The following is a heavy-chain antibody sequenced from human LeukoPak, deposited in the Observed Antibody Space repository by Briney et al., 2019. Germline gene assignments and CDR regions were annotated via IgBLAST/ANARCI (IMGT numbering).Heavy chain of an antibody. CDR2: ISAYNGNT. D-gene: IGHD3-22*01. CDR1: GYTFTSYG. J-gene: IGHJ5*02. CDR3: AREDAYDSSGYYWFDP. V-gene: IGHV1-18*01. Sequence: ASVKVSCKASGYTFTSYGISWVRQAPGQGLEWMGWISAYNGNTNYAQKIQGRVTMTTDTSTSTAYMELRSLRSADTAVYYCAREDAYDSSGYYWFDPWGQGTLVTVSS.